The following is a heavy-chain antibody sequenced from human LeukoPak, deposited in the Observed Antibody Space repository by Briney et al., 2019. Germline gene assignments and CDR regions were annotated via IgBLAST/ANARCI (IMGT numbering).Heavy chain of an antibody. J-gene: IGHJ6*02. CDR2: IKQDGSEK. CDR1: GFTFSSHW. V-gene: IGHV3-7*01. Sequence: GGSLRLSCAASGFTFSSHWMTWVRQAPGKGLEWVANIKQDGSEKYYVDSVKGRFTISRDNAKNSLYLQMNSLRAEDTAVYYCARDGGTYSSGWYIYGMDVWGQGTTVTVSS. D-gene: IGHD6-19*01. CDR3: ARDGGTYSSGWYIYGMDV.